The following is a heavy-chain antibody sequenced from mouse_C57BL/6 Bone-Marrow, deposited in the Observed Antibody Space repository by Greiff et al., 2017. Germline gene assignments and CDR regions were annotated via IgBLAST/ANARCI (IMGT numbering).Heavy chain of an antibody. CDR1: EYEFPSHD. CDR3: ARHADYDGAFAY. CDR2: INSDGGST. J-gene: IGHJ3*01. V-gene: IGHV5-2*01. Sequence: DVKLVESGGGLVQPGESLKLSCESNEYEFPSHDMSWVRKTPEKRLELVAAINSDGGSTYYPATMERRFIISRDNTKKTLYLQMSSLRSEDTALYYCARHADYDGAFAYWGQGTLVTVSA. D-gene: IGHD2-4*01.